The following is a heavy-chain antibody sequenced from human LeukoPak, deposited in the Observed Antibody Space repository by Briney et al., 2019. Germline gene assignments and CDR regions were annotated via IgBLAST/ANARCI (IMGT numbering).Heavy chain of an antibody. Sequence: ASVKVSCKASGYTFTGYYMHWVRQAPGQGLEWMGWINPNSGGTNYAQKFQGRVTMTRDTSISTAYMELSRLRSDDTAVYYCARGGLRVMVYRLYYMDVWGKGTTVTVSS. V-gene: IGHV1-2*02. D-gene: IGHD2-8*01. CDR2: INPNSGGT. J-gene: IGHJ6*03. CDR1: GYTFTGYY. CDR3: ARGGLRVMVYRLYYMDV.